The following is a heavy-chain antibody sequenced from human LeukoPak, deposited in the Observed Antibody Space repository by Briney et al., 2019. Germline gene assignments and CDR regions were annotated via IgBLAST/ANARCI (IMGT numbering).Heavy chain of an antibody. CDR3: AVSVGATSEWFDP. CDR2: ISSSGSTI. J-gene: IGHJ5*02. V-gene: IGHV3-11*04. D-gene: IGHD1-26*01. CDR1: GFTFSDYY. Sequence: GGSLRLSCAASGFTFSDYYTSWIRQAPGKGLEWVSYISSSGSTIYYADSVKGRFTISRDNAKNSLYLQMNSLRAEDTAVYYCAVSVGATSEWFDPWGQGTLVTVSS.